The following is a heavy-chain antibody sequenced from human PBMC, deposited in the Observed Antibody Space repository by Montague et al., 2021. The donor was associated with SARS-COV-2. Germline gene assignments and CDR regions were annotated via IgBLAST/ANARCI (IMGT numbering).Heavy chain of an antibody. J-gene: IGHJ6*03. Sequence: SETLSLTCAVHGGSFSTYSWNWIRQPPGKGLEWIGEINHGGITNYNPSLKSRLTISADTSKNQFSPKLTSVAAADTAVYYCARLRDGVVPSPILGVGPYYSYYFIDVWGKGTTVTVSS. CDR3: ARLRDGVVPSPILGVGPYYSYYFIDV. D-gene: IGHD3-10*01. CDR2: INHGGIT. CDR1: GGSFSTYS. V-gene: IGHV4-34*01.